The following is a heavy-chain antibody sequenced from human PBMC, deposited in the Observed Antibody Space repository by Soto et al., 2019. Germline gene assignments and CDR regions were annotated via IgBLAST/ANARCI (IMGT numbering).Heavy chain of an antibody. CDR1: GGTFSSDT. J-gene: IGHJ4*02. D-gene: IGHD1-26*01. CDR3: ARVGPDIDY. CDR2: IIPILGIA. Sequence: QVQLVQSGAEVKKPGSSVKVSCKASGGTFSSDTISWVRQAPGKGLEWMGRIIPILGIANYAQKFQGRVTLTADKSTSTAYMELSSLRSEDTAVYYCARVGPDIDYWGQGTLVTVSS. V-gene: IGHV1-69*02.